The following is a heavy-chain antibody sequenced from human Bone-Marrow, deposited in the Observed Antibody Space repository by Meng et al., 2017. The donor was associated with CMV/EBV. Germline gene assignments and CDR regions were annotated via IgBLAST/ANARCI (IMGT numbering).Heavy chain of an antibody. CDR2: INPNSDGT. V-gene: IGHV1-2*02. Sequence: ASVKVSCKASGYTFTGYYMHWVRQAPGQGLEWMGWINPNSDGTNYVQKFQGRVTMTRDTSISTAYMELSRLRSDDTAVYYCASVGSYWAFDIWGQGTMVTVSS. CDR1: GYTFTGYY. CDR3: ASVGSYWAFDI. J-gene: IGHJ3*02. D-gene: IGHD1-26*01.